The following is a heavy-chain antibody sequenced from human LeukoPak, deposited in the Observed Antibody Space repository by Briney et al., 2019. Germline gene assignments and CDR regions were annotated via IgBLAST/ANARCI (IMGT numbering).Heavy chain of an antibody. CDR2: INPNSGGT. J-gene: IGHJ4*02. CDR1: GYTFTDYY. V-gene: IGHV1-2*02. Sequence: GASVKVSCKASGYTFTDYYMHWVRQAPGQGLEWMGWINPNSGGTNYAQKFQGRVTMTRDTSISTAYMELSRLRSDDTAVYYCARDTQTRIAAAGLDYWGQGTLVTVSS. CDR3: ARDTQTRIAAAGLDY. D-gene: IGHD6-13*01.